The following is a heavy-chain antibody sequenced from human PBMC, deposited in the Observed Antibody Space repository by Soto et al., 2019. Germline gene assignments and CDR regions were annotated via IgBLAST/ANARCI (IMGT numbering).Heavy chain of an antibody. CDR3: AKDRRISMVRGYYFEY. D-gene: IGHD3-10*01. Sequence: EVQLLASGGGLVHPGGSLRLSCAASGLTFTSYAMSWVRQAPGKGLEWGSGLSGSGGTTYYADSVKGRFTISRDNSKNTLYLQMDSLRAEDTAVYYCAKDRRISMVRGYYFEYWGQGTLVTVSS. CDR2: LSGSGGTT. V-gene: IGHV3-23*01. J-gene: IGHJ4*02. CDR1: GLTFTSYA.